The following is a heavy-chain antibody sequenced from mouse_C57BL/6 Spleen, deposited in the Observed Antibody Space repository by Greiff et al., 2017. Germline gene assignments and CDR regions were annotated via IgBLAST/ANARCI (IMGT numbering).Heavy chain of an antibody. Sequence: QVQLKESGPGILQSSQTLSLTCSFSGFSLSTSGMGVSWIRQPSGKGLEWLAHIYWDDDKRYNPSLKSRLTISKDTSRNQVFLKITSVDTADTATYYCARDYGSSYLSYWYFDVWGTGTTVTVSS. D-gene: IGHD1-1*01. CDR1: GFSLSTSGMG. V-gene: IGHV8-12*01. CDR2: IYWDDDK. CDR3: ARDYGSSYLSYWYFDV. J-gene: IGHJ1*03.